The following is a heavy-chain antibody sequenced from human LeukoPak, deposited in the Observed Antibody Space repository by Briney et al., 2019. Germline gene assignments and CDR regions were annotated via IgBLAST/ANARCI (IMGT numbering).Heavy chain of an antibody. CDR2: INHSGST. J-gene: IGHJ5*02. CDR1: GGSFSGYY. D-gene: IGHD1-1*01. V-gene: IGHV4-34*01. Sequence: SETLSLTCAVYGGSFSGYYWSWIRQPPGKGLEWIGEINHSGSTNYNPSPKSRVTISVDTSKNQFSLKLSSVTAADTAVYYCARPRGYGQGIDPWGQGTLVTVSS. CDR3: ARPRGYGQGIDP.